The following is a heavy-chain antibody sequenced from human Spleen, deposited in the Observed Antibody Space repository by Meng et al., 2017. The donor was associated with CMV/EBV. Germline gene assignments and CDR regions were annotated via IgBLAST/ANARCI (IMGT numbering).Heavy chain of an antibody. CDR1: GFTFSTYS. Sequence: SCAASGFTFSTYSMNWVRQAPGKGLAWVSSISTGSDYKYYADSVKGRFTISRDNAKNSLYLQLNRLTVEDTAVYYCARDGDTNGFDYWGQGTLVTVSS. D-gene: IGHD4-17*01. V-gene: IGHV3-21*01. CDR2: ISTGSDYK. J-gene: IGHJ4*02. CDR3: ARDGDTNGFDY.